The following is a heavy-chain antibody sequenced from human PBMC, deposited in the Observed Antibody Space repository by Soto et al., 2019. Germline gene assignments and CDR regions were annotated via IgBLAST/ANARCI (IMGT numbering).Heavy chain of an antibody. CDR2: INAGNGNT. J-gene: IGHJ3*02. D-gene: IGHD2-15*01. Sequence: QVQLVQSGAEVKKPGASVKVSCKASGYTVTSYAMHWVRQAPGQRLEWMGWINAGNGNTKYSQKFQGRVTITRDTSASTAYMELSSLRSEDTAAYYCAKTELGYCSAGSCPEDAFDIWGQGTMVTVSS. V-gene: IGHV1-3*01. CDR3: AKTELGYCSAGSCPEDAFDI. CDR1: GYTVTSYA.